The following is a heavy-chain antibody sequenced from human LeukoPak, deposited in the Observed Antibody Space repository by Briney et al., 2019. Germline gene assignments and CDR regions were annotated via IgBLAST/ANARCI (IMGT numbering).Heavy chain of an antibody. CDR1: GFTFSSYG. V-gene: IGHV3-30*18. Sequence: PGRSLRLSCAASGFTFSSYGMHWVRQAPGKGLEWVAVISYDGSNKYYADSVKGRFTISRDNSKNMLYLQMNSLRAEDTAVYYCAKDHSPMYSSSWYDYWGQGTLVTVSS. CDR2: ISYDGSNK. J-gene: IGHJ4*02. D-gene: IGHD6-13*01. CDR3: AKDHSPMYSSSWYDY.